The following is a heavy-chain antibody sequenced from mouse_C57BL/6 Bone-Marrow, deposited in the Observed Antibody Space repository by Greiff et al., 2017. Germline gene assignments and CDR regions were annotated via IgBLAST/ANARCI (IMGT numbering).Heavy chain of an antibody. CDR3: ARGLLSFDY. Sequence: VQLQQPGAELVMPGASVKLSCTASGYTFTSYWMHWVKQRPGQGLEWIGEIDPSDSYTNYNQKFKGKSTLTVDKSSSTAYMQLSSLTSEDSAVYYCARGLLSFDYWGQGTTLTVSS. CDR1: GYTFTSYW. D-gene: IGHD2-3*01. CDR2: IDPSDSYT. J-gene: IGHJ2*01. V-gene: IGHV1-69*01.